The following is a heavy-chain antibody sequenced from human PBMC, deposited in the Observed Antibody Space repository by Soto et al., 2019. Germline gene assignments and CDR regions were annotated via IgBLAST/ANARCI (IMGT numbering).Heavy chain of an antibody. Sequence: QVQLVESGGGVVQPGRSLRLSCAASGFTFSSYGMHWVRQAPGKGLEWVAVIWYDGSNKYYADSVKGRFTICRDNSKNTLYLEMNSLRAEDTAVYYCARVGYYDSSGDSRSLGYWGQGTLVTVPS. CDR1: GFTFSSYG. CDR3: ARVGYYDSSGDSRSLGY. V-gene: IGHV3-33*01. J-gene: IGHJ4*02. CDR2: IWYDGSNK. D-gene: IGHD3-22*01.